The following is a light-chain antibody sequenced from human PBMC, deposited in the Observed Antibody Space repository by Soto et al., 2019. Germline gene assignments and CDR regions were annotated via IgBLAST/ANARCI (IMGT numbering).Light chain of an antibody. CDR1: SSNIGSNT. CDR3: AAWDDSLNGWV. Sequence: QSVLTQPPSASGTPGQRVTISCSGSSSNIGSNTVNWYQQLPGTAPKLLIYSNNQRPSGVPDRFSGSKSGTSASLAISGLQSEDEADYYCAAWDDSLNGWVFGRGTKLTV. CDR2: SNN. V-gene: IGLV1-44*01. J-gene: IGLJ3*02.